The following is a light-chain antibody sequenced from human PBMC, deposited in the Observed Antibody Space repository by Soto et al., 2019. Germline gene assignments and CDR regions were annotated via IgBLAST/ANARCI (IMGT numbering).Light chain of an antibody. CDR1: QRVSTN. Sequence: EIMMTQSPATLSVSPGERVSLSCRASQRVSTNFAWYRQKPGQAPTLLIYGASTRATGIPARFSGSGSGTEFTLTITSLQSEEFAVDFCQQYNNWPYTCGQGTKLEIK. V-gene: IGKV3-15*01. CDR2: GAS. CDR3: QQYNNWPYT. J-gene: IGKJ2*01.